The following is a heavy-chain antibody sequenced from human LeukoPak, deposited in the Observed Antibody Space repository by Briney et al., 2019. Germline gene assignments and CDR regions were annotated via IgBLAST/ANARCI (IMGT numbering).Heavy chain of an antibody. CDR2: ISSSSSYI. CDR1: GFTFSSYS. J-gene: IGHJ4*02. V-gene: IGHV3-21*04. D-gene: IGHD3-10*01. Sequence: GGSLRLSCAASGFTFSSYSMNWVRQAPGKGLEWVSSISSSSSYIYYADSVKGRFTISRDNSKNTLYLQMNSLRAEDTAVYYCAKDRRPVVRGVDFFDYWGQGTLVTVSS. CDR3: AKDRRPVVRGVDFFDY.